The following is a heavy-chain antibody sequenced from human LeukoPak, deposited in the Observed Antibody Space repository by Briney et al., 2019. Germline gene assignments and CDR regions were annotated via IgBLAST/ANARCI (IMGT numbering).Heavy chain of an antibody. Sequence: GGSLRLSCAASGFTFSSYGMHWVRQAPGKGLEWVAFIRYDGSNKYYADSVKGRFTISRDNSKNTLYLQMNSLRAEDTAVYYCAIVGISWFGELSHFDYWGQGTLVTVSS. J-gene: IGHJ4*01. CDR3: AIVGISWFGELSHFDY. CDR1: GFTFSSYG. V-gene: IGHV3-30*02. CDR2: IRYDGSNK. D-gene: IGHD3-10*01.